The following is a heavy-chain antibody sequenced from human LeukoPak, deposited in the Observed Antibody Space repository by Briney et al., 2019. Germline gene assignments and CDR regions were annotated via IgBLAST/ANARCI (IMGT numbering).Heavy chain of an antibody. V-gene: IGHV3-21*01. CDR1: GFIFSSYS. CDR2: ISSSSNYI. CDR3: AGGDGDYDYFDY. J-gene: IGHJ4*02. Sequence: PGGSLRLSCAASGFIFSSYSMNWVRQAPGKGLEWVSSISSSSNYIYYADSVRGRFTISRDNAKNSLYLQMNSLRAEDTAVYYCAGGDGDYDYFDYWGQGILVTVSP. D-gene: IGHD4-17*01.